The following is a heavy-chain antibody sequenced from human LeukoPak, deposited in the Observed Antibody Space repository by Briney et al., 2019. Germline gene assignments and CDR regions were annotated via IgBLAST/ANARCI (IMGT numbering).Heavy chain of an antibody. CDR1: GGSISSGGFF. V-gene: IGHV4-30-2*01. D-gene: IGHD3-22*01. Sequence: SQTLSLTCAGSGGSISSGGFFWSGIRQTPGKGLEWIGYIYHSGSTYYNPSLKSRVTISVDRSKIQFSLKLSSVTAADTAVYYCTRGGYDSSGYTHYWYFDLWGRGTLVTVSS. CDR3: TRGGYDSSGYTHYWYFDL. CDR2: IYHSGST. J-gene: IGHJ2*01.